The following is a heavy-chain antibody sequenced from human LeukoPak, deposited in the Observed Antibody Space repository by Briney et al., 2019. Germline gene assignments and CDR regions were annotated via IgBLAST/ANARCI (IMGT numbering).Heavy chain of an antibody. CDR2: ISWNSGSI. Sequence: GRSLRLSCAASGFTFDDYAMHWVRQAPGKGLEWVSGISWNSGSIGYADPVKGRFTISRDNAKNSLYLQMNSLRAEDTALYYCAKDSSGGYGTDFDYWGQGTLVTVSS. D-gene: IGHD5-12*01. J-gene: IGHJ4*02. V-gene: IGHV3-9*01. CDR1: GFTFDDYA. CDR3: AKDSSGGYGTDFDY.